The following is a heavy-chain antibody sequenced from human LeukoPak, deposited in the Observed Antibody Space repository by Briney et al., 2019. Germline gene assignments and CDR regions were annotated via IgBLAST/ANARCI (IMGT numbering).Heavy chain of an antibody. D-gene: IGHD2-15*01. V-gene: IGHV1-69*13. Sequence: ASVKVSCKASGGTFSSYAISWVRPAPGQGLEWMGGIIPIFGTAKYAQKFQGRVTITADESTSTAYMELSSLRSEDTAVYYCARGLRYCSGSSCYKDFDYWGQGTLVTVSS. CDR2: IIPIFGTA. CDR3: ARGLRYCSGSSCYKDFDY. CDR1: GGTFSSYA. J-gene: IGHJ4*02.